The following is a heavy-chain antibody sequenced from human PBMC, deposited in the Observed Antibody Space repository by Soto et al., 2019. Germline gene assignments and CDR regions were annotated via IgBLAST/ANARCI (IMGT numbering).Heavy chain of an antibody. J-gene: IGHJ6*02. V-gene: IGHV4-4*02. D-gene: IGHD6-13*01. CDR3: ARAGIAAAGNYYYGMDV. CDR2: IYHSGST. CDR1: GGSISSSNW. Sequence: PSETLSLTCAVSGGSISSSNWWSWVRQPPGKGLEWIGEIYHSGSTNYNPSLKSRVTISVDKSKNQFSLKLSSVTAADTAVYYCARAGIAAAGNYYYGMDVWGQGTTVTVSS.